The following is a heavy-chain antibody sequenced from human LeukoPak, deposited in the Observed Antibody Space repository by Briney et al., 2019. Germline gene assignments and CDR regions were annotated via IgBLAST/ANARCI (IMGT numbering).Heavy chain of an antibody. CDR2: IYYSGST. Sequence: SETLFLTCTVSGGSISSSSYYWGWIRQPPGKGLEWIGSIYYSGSTYYNPSLKSRVTISGDTSKNQFSLKLSSVTAADTAVYYCARDNEAAAPYYWGQGTLVTVSS. CDR3: ARDNEAAAPYY. D-gene: IGHD6-6*01. CDR1: GGSISSSSYY. J-gene: IGHJ4*02. V-gene: IGHV4-39*07.